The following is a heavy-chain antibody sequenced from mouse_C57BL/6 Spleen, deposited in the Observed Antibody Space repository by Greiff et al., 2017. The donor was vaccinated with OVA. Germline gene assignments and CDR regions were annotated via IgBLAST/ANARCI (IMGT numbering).Heavy chain of an antibody. V-gene: IGHV5-4*03. J-gene: IGHJ4*01. CDR2: ISDGGSYT. CDR1: GFTFSSYA. D-gene: IGHD1-1*01. CDR3: ARGGSFYYYGSSHYAMDY. Sequence: EVKVEESGGGLVKPGGSLKLSCAASGFTFSSYAMSWVRQTPEKRLEWVATISDGGSYTYYPDNVKGRFTISRDNAKNNLYMQMSHLKSEDTAMYYCARGGSFYYYGSSHYAMDYWGQGTSVTVSS.